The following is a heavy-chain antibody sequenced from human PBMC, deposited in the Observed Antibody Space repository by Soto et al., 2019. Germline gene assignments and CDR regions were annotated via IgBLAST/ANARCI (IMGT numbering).Heavy chain of an antibody. CDR2: INPSGGST. Sequence: GASVKVSCKASGYTFTSYYMHWVRQAPGQGLEWMGIINPSGGSTSYAQKFQGRVTMTRDTSTSTVYMELSSLRSEDTAVYYCARDHIVVVVAATRHFDYWGQGTLVTVSS. CDR3: ARDHIVVVVAATRHFDY. CDR1: GYTFTSYY. V-gene: IGHV1-46*01. D-gene: IGHD2-15*01. J-gene: IGHJ4*02.